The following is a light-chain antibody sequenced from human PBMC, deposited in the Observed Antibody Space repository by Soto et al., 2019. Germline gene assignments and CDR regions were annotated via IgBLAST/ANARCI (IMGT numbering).Light chain of an antibody. CDR3: QQYGGSPQT. CDR1: QSVSKY. Sequence: EIVLTQYPGTLALSPGEGATLSCRASQSVSKYLAWYQQKPGQAPRLLIYGASSRATGIPDSFSGSGSGTDFTLTISRLEPEDFAVYYCQQYGGSPQTFGQGTKGEIK. J-gene: IGKJ1*01. V-gene: IGKV3-20*01. CDR2: GAS.